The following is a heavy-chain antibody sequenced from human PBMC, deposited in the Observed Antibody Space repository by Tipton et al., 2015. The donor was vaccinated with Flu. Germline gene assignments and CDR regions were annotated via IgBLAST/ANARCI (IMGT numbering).Heavy chain of an antibody. CDR2: ISGSGGST. Sequence: SLRLSCAASGFTFGNYGTTWVRQAPGKGLEWVSVISGSGGSTYYADSVKGRFPISRDNSKNTLFLQMNSLRAEDTAVYYCGKDAAERDSKGYYGMDVWGQGTTVTVSS. V-gene: IGHV3-23*01. CDR3: GKDAAERDSKGYYGMDV. D-gene: IGHD5-24*01. J-gene: IGHJ6*02. CDR1: GFTFGNYG.